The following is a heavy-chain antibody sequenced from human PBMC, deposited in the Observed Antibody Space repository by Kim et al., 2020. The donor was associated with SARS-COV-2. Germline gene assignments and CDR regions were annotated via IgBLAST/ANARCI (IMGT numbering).Heavy chain of an antibody. Sequence: GGSLRLSCAASGFTFSNYAMSWVRQAPGKGLEWVSAISGVDGSTYYPDSVKGRFTISRDDSKNTFYLQMNSLRAEDTAIYYCARSDDLDYWGQGTLVTVSS. CDR2: ISGVDGST. V-gene: IGHV3-23*01. CDR1: GFTFSNYA. D-gene: IGHD1-1*01. J-gene: IGHJ4*02. CDR3: ARSDDLDY.